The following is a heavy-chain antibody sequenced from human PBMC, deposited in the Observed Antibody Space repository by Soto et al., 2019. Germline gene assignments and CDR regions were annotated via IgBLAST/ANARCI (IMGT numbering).Heavy chain of an antibody. V-gene: IGHV3-23*01. CDR2: ISGSGGST. CDR3: AKVGGAGYYYYYAMGV. J-gene: IGHJ6*02. Sequence: LPCAASGFTFSSYAMSWVRQAPGKGLEWVSAISGSGGSTYYADSVKGRFTISRDNSKTTLYLQMNSLRAEDTAVYYCAKVGGAGYYYYYAMGVWGQGTTVTVSS. CDR1: GFTFSSYA. D-gene: IGHD3-10*01.